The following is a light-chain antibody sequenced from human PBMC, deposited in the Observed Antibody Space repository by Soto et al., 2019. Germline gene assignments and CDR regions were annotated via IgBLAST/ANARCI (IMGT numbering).Light chain of an antibody. V-gene: IGKV1-39*01. CDR1: QSVFNH. CDR3: RQSSSTPLT. CDR2: DAS. Sequence: DVQMTQSPSSLSASVGDSVTITCRASQSVFNHLSWFQQRPGKGPKLLIYDASSLHAGVPSRFSGSGYVTDFTLTISTVQPEDSASYYCRQSSSTPLTFGGGTRVELK. J-gene: IGKJ4*01.